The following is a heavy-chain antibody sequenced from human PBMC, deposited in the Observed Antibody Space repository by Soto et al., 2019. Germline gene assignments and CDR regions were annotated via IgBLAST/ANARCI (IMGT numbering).Heavy chain of an antibody. D-gene: IGHD6-13*01. CDR1: GGSISSGGYY. J-gene: IGHJ6*02. CDR2: IYYSGST. V-gene: IGHV4-31*03. CDR3: ARASVEQLADYYYYYGMDV. Sequence: HVQLQESGPGLVKPSQTLSLTCTVSGGSISSGGYYWSWIRQHPGKGLEWIGYIYYSGSTYYNPSLKSRVTISVDTSKNQFSLKLSSVTAADTAVYYCARASVEQLADYYYYYGMDVWGQGTTVTVSS.